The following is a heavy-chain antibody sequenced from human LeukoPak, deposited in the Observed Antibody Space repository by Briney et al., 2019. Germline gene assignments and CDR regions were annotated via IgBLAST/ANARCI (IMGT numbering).Heavy chain of an antibody. V-gene: IGHV4-34*01. D-gene: IGHD6-13*01. CDR1: GGSFSGYY. CDR3: ARGLLGPYSSSWFDY. J-gene: IGHJ4*02. Sequence: PSETLSLTCAVYGGSFSGYYWSWIRQPPGKGLEWIGETNHSGSTNYNPSLKSRVTISVDTSKNQFSLKLSSVTAADTAVYYCARGLLGPYSSSWFDYWGQGTLVTVSS. CDR2: TNHSGST.